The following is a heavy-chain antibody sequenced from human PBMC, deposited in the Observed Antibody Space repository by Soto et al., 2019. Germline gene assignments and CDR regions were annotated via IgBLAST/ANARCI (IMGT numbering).Heavy chain of an antibody. J-gene: IGHJ6*02. D-gene: IGHD6-13*01. CDR2: INHSGST. CDR1: GGSFSGYY. V-gene: IGHV4-34*01. Sequence: SETLSLTCAVYGGSFSGYYWSWIRQPPGKGPEWIGEINHSGSTNYNPSLKSRVTISVDTSKNQFSLKLSSVTAADTAVYYCAGLAAAGNDRHDYYYGMDVWGQGTTVTVSS. CDR3: AGLAAAGNDRHDYYYGMDV.